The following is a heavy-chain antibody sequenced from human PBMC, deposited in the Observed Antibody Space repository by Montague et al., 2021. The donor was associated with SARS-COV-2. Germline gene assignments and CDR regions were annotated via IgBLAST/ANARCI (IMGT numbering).Heavy chain of an antibody. D-gene: IGHD1-26*01. CDR2: IYYSGST. CDR1: GGSVSSSSYY. Sequence: SETLSLTCTVSGGSVSSSSYYWGWIRQPPGNLLEWIGSIYYSGSTYYNPSLKSRVTISVDTSKNQFSLKLSSVTAADTAVYYCVEIVGAADYWGQGTLVTVSS. J-gene: IGHJ4*02. CDR3: VEIVGAADY. V-gene: IGHV4-39*01.